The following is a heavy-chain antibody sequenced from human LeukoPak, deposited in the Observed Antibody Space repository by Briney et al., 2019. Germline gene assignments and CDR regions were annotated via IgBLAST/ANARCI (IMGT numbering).Heavy chain of an antibody. D-gene: IGHD3-10*01. CDR2: ISAYNGDT. J-gene: IGHJ6*02. CDR1: GYTFTSYG. Sequence: ASVKVSCKASGYTFTSYGISWVRQAPGQGLEWLGWISAYNGDTNFAPKLQGRVTMTTDTSTSTAYMELRSLRSDDTAVYYCARDTSALRGHDGMDVWGQGTTVTVSS. CDR3: ARDTSALRGHDGMDV. V-gene: IGHV1-18*01.